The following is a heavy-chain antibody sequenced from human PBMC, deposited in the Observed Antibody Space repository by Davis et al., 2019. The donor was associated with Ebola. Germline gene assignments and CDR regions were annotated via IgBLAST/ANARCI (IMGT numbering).Heavy chain of an antibody. J-gene: IGHJ6*04. V-gene: IGHV1-8*02. CDR3: ARVSPLMVYAMTSSPQYYYYDMDV. Sequence: GESLKISCKASGYTFTSYYMHWVRQATGQGLEWMGWMNPNSGNTGYAQKFQGRVTMTRNTSISTAYMELSSLRSEDTAVYYCARVSPLMVYAMTSSPQYYYYDMDVWGEGTTVTVSS. CDR1: GYTFTSYY. CDR2: MNPNSGNT. D-gene: IGHD2-8*01.